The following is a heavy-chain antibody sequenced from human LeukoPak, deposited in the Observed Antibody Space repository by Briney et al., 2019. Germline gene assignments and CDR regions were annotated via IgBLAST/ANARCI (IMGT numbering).Heavy chain of an antibody. CDR3: GATSLKQWLQKAN. Sequence: GSLRLSCAASGFTFSSYSMNWVRQPPGKGLEWIGSIYYSGSTYYNPSLKSRVTISVDTSKNQFSLKLSSVTAADTAVYYCGATSLKQWLQKANWGQGTLVTVSS. D-gene: IGHD6-19*01. J-gene: IGHJ4*02. CDR1: GFTFSSYSMN. CDR2: IYYSGST. V-gene: IGHV4-59*05.